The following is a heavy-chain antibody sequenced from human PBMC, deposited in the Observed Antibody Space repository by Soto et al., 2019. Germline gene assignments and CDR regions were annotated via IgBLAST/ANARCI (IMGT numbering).Heavy chain of an antibody. D-gene: IGHD3-10*01. CDR1: GNTFASHG. CDR3: ARVDPRGVAVVRDY. J-gene: IGHJ4*02. CDR2: ISGFNGQT. Sequence: GPEVKKPGASVKVSCKASGNTFASHGFSWVRHAPGQGLEWMGWISGFNGQTNYALKFQGRVTLTTDTSTSTAYMELRSLRSDDTAVYFCARVDPRGVAVVRDYWGQGTLVTVSS. V-gene: IGHV1-18*01.